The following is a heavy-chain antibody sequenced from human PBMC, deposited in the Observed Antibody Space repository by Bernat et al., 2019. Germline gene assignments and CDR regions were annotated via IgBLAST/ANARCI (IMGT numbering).Heavy chain of an antibody. CDR3: ARELLGDYDILTGYYNGPSFDY. D-gene: IGHD3-9*01. J-gene: IGHJ4*02. Sequence: QVQLVQSGAEVKKPGASVKVSCKASGYTFTGYYMHWVRQAPGQGLEWMGWINPNSGGTNYAKKFQGWVTMTRKTSISTAYMELSRLRSDDTAVYYCARELLGDYDILTGYYNGPSFDYWGQGTLVTVSS. CDR1: GYTFTGYY. CDR2: INPNSGGT. V-gene: IGHV1-2*04.